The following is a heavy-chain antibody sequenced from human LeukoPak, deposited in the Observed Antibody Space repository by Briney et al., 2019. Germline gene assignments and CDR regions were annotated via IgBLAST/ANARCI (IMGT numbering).Heavy chain of an antibody. J-gene: IGHJ5*02. CDR2: ISWNSGSI. D-gene: IGHD2-15*01. CDR3: AKEGVVVAATEGHWFDP. V-gene: IGHV3-9*01. Sequence: LTGGSLRLSCAASGFTFDDYAMHWVRQAPGKGLEWVSVISWNSGSIGYADSVKGRFTISRDNAKNSLYLQMNSLRAEDTALYYCAKEGVVVAATEGHWFDPWGQGTLVTVSS. CDR1: GFTFDDYA.